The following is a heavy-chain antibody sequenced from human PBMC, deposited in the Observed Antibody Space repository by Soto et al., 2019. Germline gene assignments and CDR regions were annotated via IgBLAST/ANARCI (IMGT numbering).Heavy chain of an antibody. D-gene: IGHD6-13*01. V-gene: IGHV4-59*08. CDR3: ARGGSWRPNFDY. Sequence: SETLSLTCTVSGGSINSYYWSWIRQPPGKGLEWIGYIYYSGSTNYNPSLKSRVTISVDTSKNQFSLKLSSVTAADTAVYYCARGGSWRPNFDYWGQGTLVTVSS. CDR2: IYYSGST. J-gene: IGHJ4*02. CDR1: GGSINSYY.